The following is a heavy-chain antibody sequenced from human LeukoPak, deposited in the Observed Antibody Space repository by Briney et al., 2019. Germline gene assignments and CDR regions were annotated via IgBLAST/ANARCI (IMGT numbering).Heavy chain of an antibody. D-gene: IGHD6-6*01. CDR3: AKEDVDYSSSRYDYDH. J-gene: IGHJ4*02. V-gene: IGHV1-2*02. Sequence: ASVKVSCTASGYTFTGYYMHWVRQAPGQGLEWMGWIDPNTGATNYAQNFQGRVTMTRDTSISTAYMELSRLRSDDTAVYYCAKEDVDYSSSRYDYDHWGQGTLVTVSS. CDR2: IDPNTGAT. CDR1: GYTFTGYY.